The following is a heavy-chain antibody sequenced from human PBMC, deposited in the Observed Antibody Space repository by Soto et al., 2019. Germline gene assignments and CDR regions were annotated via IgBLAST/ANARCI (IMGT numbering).Heavy chain of an antibody. CDR3: ARGLVIVVVPAAMYYLDY. D-gene: IGHD2-2*01. J-gene: IGHJ4*02. CDR2: ISAYNGNT. Sequence: ASVKVSCKASGYTFTSYGISWVRQAPGQGLEWMGWISAYNGNTNYAQKLQGRVTMTADTSTSTAYMELRSLRSDDTAVYYCARGLVIVVVPAAMYYLDYWGQGTLVTVSS. V-gene: IGHV1-18*01. CDR1: GYTFTSYG.